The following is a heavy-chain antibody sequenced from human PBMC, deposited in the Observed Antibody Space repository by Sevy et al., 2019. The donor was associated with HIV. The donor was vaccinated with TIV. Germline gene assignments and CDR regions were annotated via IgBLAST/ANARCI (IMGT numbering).Heavy chain of an antibody. D-gene: IGHD5-12*01. CDR2: VGPAGDQ. CDR1: GFTFSSYD. CDR3: ARSGGYSDYGMDV. J-gene: IGHJ6*02. Sequence: GGCLRLSCVAAGFTFSSYDMHWVRQVTGKGLEWISGVGPAGDQFYPGSVKGRFTISRENAKNSCYLQMNNLRAGDTSAYYCARSGGYSDYGMDVWGQGTTVTVSS. V-gene: IGHV3-13*05.